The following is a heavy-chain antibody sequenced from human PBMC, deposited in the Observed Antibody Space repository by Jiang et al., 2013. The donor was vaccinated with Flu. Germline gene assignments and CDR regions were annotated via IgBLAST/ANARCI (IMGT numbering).Heavy chain of an antibody. CDR2: LYDNENT. V-gene: IGHV4-59*11. Sequence: GLVKPSETLSLTCTVSGGSISSPYWSWIRQLPGKGLEWIGYLYDNENTNYNPSLKSRVTISVDRSKNQFSLKLRSVTAADTAMYYCARGIVVVAANPNYWYFDLWGRGTLVTVSS. CDR1: GGSISSPY. D-gene: IGHD2-21*02. CDR3: ARGIVVVAANPNYWYFDL. J-gene: IGHJ2*01.